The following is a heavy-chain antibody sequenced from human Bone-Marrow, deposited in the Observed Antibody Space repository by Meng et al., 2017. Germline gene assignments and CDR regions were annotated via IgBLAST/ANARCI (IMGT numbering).Heavy chain of an antibody. J-gene: IGHJ4*02. V-gene: IGHV3-33*01. CDR3: ARDSDDYGGNLFDY. Sequence: GESLKISCAASGFTFSSYGMHWVRQAPGKGLEWVAVIWYDGSNKYYADSVKGRFTISRDNSKNTLYLQMNSLRAEDTAVYYCARDSDDYGGNLFDYWGQETLVTVSS. CDR2: IWYDGSNK. CDR1: GFTFSSYG. D-gene: IGHD4-23*01.